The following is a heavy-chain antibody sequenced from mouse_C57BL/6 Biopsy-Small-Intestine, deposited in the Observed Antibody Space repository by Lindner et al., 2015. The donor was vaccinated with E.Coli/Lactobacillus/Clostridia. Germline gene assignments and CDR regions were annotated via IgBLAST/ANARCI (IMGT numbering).Heavy chain of an antibody. CDR2: INPNNGAT. Sequence: SVKVSCKAAGYPFTGNFVQWVRQAPGQGLEWMGRINPNNGATDYSQKFQGRVTMTRDTSINTVYMELRSLRSDDTAMYYCARVGGYDRSGYYGFDYWGQGTQVTVSS. V-gene: IGHV1-53*01. CDR3: ARVGGYDRSGYYGFDY. J-gene: IGHJ4*01. D-gene: IGHD1-3*01. CDR1: GYPFTGNF.